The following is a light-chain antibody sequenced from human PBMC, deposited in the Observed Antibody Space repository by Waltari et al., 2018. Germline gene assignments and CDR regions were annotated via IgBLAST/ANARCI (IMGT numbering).Light chain of an antibody. Sequence: YQQLQGKAPKLMIYDVSKRPSGVSNRFSGSKSGNTASLTISGLQAEDEADYYCSSDTSSGTYVFGTGTKVTVL. CDR2: DVS. V-gene: IGLV2-14*04. J-gene: IGLJ1*01. CDR3: SSDTSSGTYV.